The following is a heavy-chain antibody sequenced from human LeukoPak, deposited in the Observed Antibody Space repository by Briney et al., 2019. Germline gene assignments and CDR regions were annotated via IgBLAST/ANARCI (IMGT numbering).Heavy chain of an antibody. CDR1: GFTFSSYG. V-gene: IGHV3-23*01. J-gene: IGHJ4*02. D-gene: IGHD2-2*01. Sequence: GGSLRLSCAASGFTFSSYGMSWVRQAPGKGLEWVSAISGSGGSTYYADSVKGRFTISRDNAKNSLYLQMNSLRAEDTAVYYCARDRCSSISCFALDYWGQGTLVTVSS. CDR2: ISGSGGST. CDR3: ARDRCSSISCFALDY.